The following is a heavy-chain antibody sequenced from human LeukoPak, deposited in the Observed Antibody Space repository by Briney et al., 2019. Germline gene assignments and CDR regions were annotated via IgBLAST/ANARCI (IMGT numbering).Heavy chain of an antibody. CDR2: IYYSGST. V-gene: IGHV4-31*03. CDR1: GGSISSGGYS. J-gene: IGHJ4*02. D-gene: IGHD3-22*01. Sequence: SETLSLTCTVSGGSISSGGYSWSWIRQHPGKGLEWIGYIYYSGSTYYNPSLKSRVTISVDTSKNQFSLKLSSVTAADTAVYYCARATDDSSGYYYPFDYWGQGTLVTVSS. CDR3: ARATDDSSGYYYPFDY.